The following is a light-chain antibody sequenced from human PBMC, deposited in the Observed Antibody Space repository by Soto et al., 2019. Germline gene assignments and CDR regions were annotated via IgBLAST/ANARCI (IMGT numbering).Light chain of an antibody. CDR1: QSLSGN. J-gene: IGKJ1*01. Sequence: EIVMTQSPATLSVSTGERVTLSCRASQSLSGNLAWYQQKPGLAPRLLINRASTRATGIPARFSGSGSETEFTLTISSLQSEDFAVYYCQQYNNWPRTFGQGTKVEIK. V-gene: IGKV3-15*01. CDR2: RAS. CDR3: QQYNNWPRT.